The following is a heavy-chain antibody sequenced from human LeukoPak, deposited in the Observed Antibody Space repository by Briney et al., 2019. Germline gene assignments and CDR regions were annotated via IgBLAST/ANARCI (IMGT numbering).Heavy chain of an antibody. CDR1: GFTFSSYS. V-gene: IGHV3-21*01. J-gene: IGHJ4*02. Sequence: GGSLTLSCAASGFTFSSYSMNWVRQAPGKGREWVSSISSSSSYIYYADPVKCGCTISRDNARTSLYLQMNSLRAEDTAVYYCARDHTSIGSGSNYWGQGTLVTVSS. D-gene: IGHD5-18*01. CDR3: ARDHTSIGSGSNY. CDR2: ISSSSSYI.